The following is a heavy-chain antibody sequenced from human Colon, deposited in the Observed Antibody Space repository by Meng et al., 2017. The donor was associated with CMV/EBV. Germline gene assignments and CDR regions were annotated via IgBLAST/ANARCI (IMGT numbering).Heavy chain of an antibody. D-gene: IGHD3-16*01. CDR2: IGSGSSYI. Sequence: GESLKISCAASGSTFITYSMSWVRQAPGKGLEWVASIGSGSSYIYYADSVKGRFTISRDNVKKSLYLQMDSLGAEDTAVYYCARIAYGLDVWGQGTTVTVSS. V-gene: IGHV3-21*01. CDR1: GSTFITYS. CDR3: ARIAYGLDV. J-gene: IGHJ6*02.